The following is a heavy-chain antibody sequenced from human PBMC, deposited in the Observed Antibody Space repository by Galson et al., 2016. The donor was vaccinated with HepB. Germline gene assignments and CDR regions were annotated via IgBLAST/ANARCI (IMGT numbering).Heavy chain of an antibody. CDR2: FFYGRST. CDR3: AKDRGYFGSALDY. V-gene: IGHV4-39*02. D-gene: IGHD2/OR15-2a*01. J-gene: IGHJ4*02. CDR1: GSSIESSNYY. Sequence: ETLSLTCTVSGSSIESSNYYWGWIRQPPGKGLEWIGNFFYGRSTYYNLSLKSRVTISVDTSKNQFSLKVTSVTAADTAVYYCAKDRGYFGSALDYWGQGTLVTVSS.